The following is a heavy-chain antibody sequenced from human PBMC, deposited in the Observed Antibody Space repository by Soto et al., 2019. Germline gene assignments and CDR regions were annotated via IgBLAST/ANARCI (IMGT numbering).Heavy chain of an antibody. CDR1: GFSLSTSGVG. J-gene: IGHJ5*02. Sequence: SGPTLVKPTQTLTLTCTFSGFSLSTSGVGVGWIRQPPGKALEWLALIYWDDDKRYSPSLKSRLTITKDTSKNQVVLTMTNMDPVDTATYYCAHSGLNRITIFGVGNDNWFDPWGQGTLVTVSS. V-gene: IGHV2-5*02. D-gene: IGHD3-3*01. CDR2: IYWDDDK. CDR3: AHSGLNRITIFGVGNDNWFDP.